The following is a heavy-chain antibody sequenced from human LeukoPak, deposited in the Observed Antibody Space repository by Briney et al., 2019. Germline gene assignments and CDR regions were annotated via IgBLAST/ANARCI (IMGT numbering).Heavy chain of an antibody. D-gene: IGHD3-10*01. CDR3: ARGITMVRGVANYYYYMDV. V-gene: IGHV1-46*01. CDR1: GYTFTSNY. Sequence: ASVKVSCKASGYTFTSNYMHWVRQAPGQGLEWMGIINPSGGTTIYAQKFQGRVTMTRDTSTSTVYMELSSLRSEDTAVYYCARGITMVRGVANYYYYMDVWGKGTTVTISS. CDR2: INPSGGTT. J-gene: IGHJ6*03.